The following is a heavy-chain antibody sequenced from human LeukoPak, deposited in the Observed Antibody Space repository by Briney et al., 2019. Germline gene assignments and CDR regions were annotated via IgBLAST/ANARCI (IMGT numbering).Heavy chain of an antibody. V-gene: IGHV3-23*01. J-gene: IGHJ4*02. CDR1: GFTFSASP. D-gene: IGHD5-18*01. CDR2: IYGNGREI. CDR3: AKEMGVVDTAMVTPSAIDY. Sequence: GGSLRLSCAASGFTFSASPMIWVRQVSGKGLEWVSVIYGNGREIHYADSVKGRFTISRDNAKNSLYLQMNSLRAEDTALYYCAKEMGVVDTAMVTPSAIDYWGQGTLVTVSS.